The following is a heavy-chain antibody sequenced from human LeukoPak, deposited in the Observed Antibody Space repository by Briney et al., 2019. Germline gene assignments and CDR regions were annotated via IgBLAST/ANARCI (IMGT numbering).Heavy chain of an antibody. CDR3: ATDRFVLRYFRWSFY. J-gene: IGHJ4*02. D-gene: IGHD3-9*01. CDR1: GYIFTELS. CDR2: FDPENGET. Sequence: GASVKVSCKVSGYIFTELSIHWVRQTPGKGLEWMGGFDPENGETIYAQKFQGRVTMTEDTSTDTAYMELSSLRSEDTAVYYCATDRFVLRYFRWSFYWGQGTLVTVSS. V-gene: IGHV1-24*01.